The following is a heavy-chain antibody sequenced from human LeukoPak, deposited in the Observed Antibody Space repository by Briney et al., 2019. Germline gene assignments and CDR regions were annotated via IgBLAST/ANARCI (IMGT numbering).Heavy chain of an antibody. J-gene: IGHJ4*02. Sequence: GGSLRLSCAASGFTFSDYSMNWVRQAPGKGLEWISYVGISSGNTKYADSVKGRFTISGDSAKNSVFPQLNSLRVEDTAVYYCARDHRYAFDNWGQGTLVTVSS. D-gene: IGHD5-12*01. CDR1: GFTFSDYS. CDR2: VGISSGNT. CDR3: ARDHRYAFDN. V-gene: IGHV3-48*04.